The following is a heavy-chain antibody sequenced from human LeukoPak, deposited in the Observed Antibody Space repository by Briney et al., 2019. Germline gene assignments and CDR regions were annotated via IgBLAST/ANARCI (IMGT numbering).Heavy chain of an antibody. J-gene: IGHJ4*02. CDR1: GFTFSSYS. D-gene: IGHD3-9*01. CDR2: ISSSSSTI. CDR3: ATSYDILIGYFGS. Sequence: GGSLRLSCAASGFTFSSYSMNWVRQAPGKGLEWVSYISSSSSTIYYADSVKGRFTISRDNAKNSLYLQMNSLRAEDTAVYYCATSYDILIGYFGSWGQGTLVIVSS. V-gene: IGHV3-48*01.